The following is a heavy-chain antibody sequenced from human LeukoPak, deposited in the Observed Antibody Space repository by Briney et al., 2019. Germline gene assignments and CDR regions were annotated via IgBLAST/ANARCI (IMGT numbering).Heavy chain of an antibody. CDR3: ARDGSGGYRNRGVFDI. J-gene: IGHJ3*02. CDR2: VSYSGST. V-gene: IGHV4-59*01. D-gene: IGHD5-18*01. Sequence: PSETLSHTCTVSGGAITSNYWRWIPQPPRKGLEWIGYVSYSGSTNYNPPLKSRVTISVDTSKNQFSLKLSSVTAADTAVYYCARDGSGGYRNRGVFDIWGQGTMVTVSS. CDR1: GGAITSNY.